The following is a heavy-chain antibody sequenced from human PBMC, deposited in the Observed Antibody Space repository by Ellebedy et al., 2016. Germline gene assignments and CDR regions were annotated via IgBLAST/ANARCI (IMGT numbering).Heavy chain of an antibody. V-gene: IGHV3-20*04. CDR1: GFTFSSYS. CDR3: ARVHVRYHRGAFDY. D-gene: IGHD3-9*01. J-gene: IGHJ4*02. Sequence: GESLKISXAASGFTFSSYSMNWVRQAPGKGLEWVSGINWNGGSTGYADSVKGRFTISRDNAKNSLYLQMNSLRAEDTALYYCARVHVRYHRGAFDYWGQGTLVTVSS. CDR2: INWNGGST.